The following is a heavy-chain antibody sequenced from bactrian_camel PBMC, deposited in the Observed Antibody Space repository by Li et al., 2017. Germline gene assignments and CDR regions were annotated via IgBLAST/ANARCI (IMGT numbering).Heavy chain of an antibody. D-gene: IGHD6*01. Sequence: VQLVESGGGLVQPGGSLRLSCAASGFTFSNYAMSWVRQAPGKGLEWVSTINILGGTTYYADSMKGRFTISKDNAKNTVYLQMNSLKPEDTAVYYCVRDGELLPSLFGYWGQGTQVTVS. V-gene: IGHV3S40*01. CDR3: VRDGELLPSLFGY. J-gene: IGHJ6*01. CDR2: INILGGTT. CDR1: GFTFSNYA.